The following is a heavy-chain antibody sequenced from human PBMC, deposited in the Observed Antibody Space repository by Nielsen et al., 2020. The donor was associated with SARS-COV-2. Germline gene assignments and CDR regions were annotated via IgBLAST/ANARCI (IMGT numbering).Heavy chain of an antibody. D-gene: IGHD4-17*01. CDR3: ARDLHVYGDYDDDY. J-gene: IGHJ4*02. CDR2: ISGSGYST. CDR1: GFTFSSYA. Sequence: GESLKISCAASGFTFSSYAMSWVRQASGKGLEWVSSISGSGYSTYYADSVKGRFTISRDNSKNTLYLQMNSLRAEDTAVYYCARDLHVYGDYDDDYWGQGTLVTVS. V-gene: IGHV3-23*01.